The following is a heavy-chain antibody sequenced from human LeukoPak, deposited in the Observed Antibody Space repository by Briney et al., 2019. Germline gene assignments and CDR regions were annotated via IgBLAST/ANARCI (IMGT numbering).Heavy chain of an antibody. Sequence: PSETLSLTCAVYGGSFSGYYWSWIRQPPGKGLEWIGEINHSGSTNYNPSLKSRVTISVDTSKNQFSLKLSSVTAADTAVYYCARGGYDILTGYYLEYWGQGTLVTVSS. V-gene: IGHV4-34*01. D-gene: IGHD3-9*01. CDR3: ARGGYDILTGYYLEY. CDR1: GGSFSGYY. J-gene: IGHJ4*02. CDR2: INHSGST.